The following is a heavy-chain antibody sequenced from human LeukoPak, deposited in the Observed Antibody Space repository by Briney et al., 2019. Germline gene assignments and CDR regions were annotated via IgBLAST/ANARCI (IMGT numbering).Heavy chain of an antibody. CDR2: TSHDGNA. CDR1: GGSISTNTW. CDR3: ARETHYYDSSGYYYYYYGMDV. D-gene: IGHD3-22*01. J-gene: IGHJ6*02. V-gene: IGHV4-4*02. Sequence: SETLSLTCAVSGGSISTNTWWSWVRQPPGKGLEWIGQTSHDGNADYTPSLKSRVTISVDTSKNQFSLKLSSVTAADTAVYYCARETHYYDSSGYYYYYYGMDVWGQGTTVTVSS.